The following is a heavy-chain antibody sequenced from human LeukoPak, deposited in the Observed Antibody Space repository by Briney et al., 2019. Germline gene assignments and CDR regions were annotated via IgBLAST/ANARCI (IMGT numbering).Heavy chain of an antibody. V-gene: IGHV3-53*01. CDR1: GFTVSNNY. J-gene: IGHJ4*02. CDR2: IYSGGST. D-gene: IGHD2-2*01. Sequence: GGSLRLSCAASGFTVSNNYMTWVRQAPGKGLEWVSLIYSGGSTYYADSVRGRFTISRDNSKNTLCLQMNSLSAEDTAIYYCAKGSAAARPYYFDYWGQGTLVTVSS. CDR3: AKGSAAARPYYFDY.